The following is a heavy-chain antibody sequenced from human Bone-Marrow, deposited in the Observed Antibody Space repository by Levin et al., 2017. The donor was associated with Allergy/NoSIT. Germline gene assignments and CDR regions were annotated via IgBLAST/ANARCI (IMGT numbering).Heavy chain of an antibody. Sequence: GGSLRLSCAASGFTFRHYTMNWVRQAPGKGLEWVSCITSSGDSTYYADSVKGRFTISRDNAKNSLYLQLNRLRDEDTAMYYCARDPAGGYYDSSGYSGDHWGHGTLVTVSS. D-gene: IGHD3-22*01. CDR1: GFTFRHYT. CDR2: ITSSGDST. J-gene: IGHJ4*01. V-gene: IGHV3-48*02. CDR3: ARDPAGGYYDSSGYSGDH.